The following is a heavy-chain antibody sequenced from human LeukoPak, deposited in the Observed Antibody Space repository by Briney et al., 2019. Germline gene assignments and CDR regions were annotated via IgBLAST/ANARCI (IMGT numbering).Heavy chain of an antibody. Sequence: SVKVSCKASGGTFSSYAISWVRQAPGQGLEWMGGIFPIFGTANYAQKFQGRVTITADKSTSTAYMELSSLRSEDTAVYYCARNDHDILTGYYNYYFDYWGQGTLVTVSS. V-gene: IGHV1-69*06. CDR2: IFPIFGTA. CDR3: ARNDHDILTGYYNYYFDY. CDR1: GGTFSSYA. D-gene: IGHD3-9*01. J-gene: IGHJ4*02.